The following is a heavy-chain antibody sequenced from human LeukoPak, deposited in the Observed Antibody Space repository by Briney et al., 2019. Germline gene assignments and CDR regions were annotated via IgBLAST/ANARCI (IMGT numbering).Heavy chain of an antibody. CDR2: IIPILGIA. CDR3: ASSGYGGNSAFTYFQH. J-gene: IGHJ1*01. CDR1: GGTFSSYA. Sequence: SVKVSCKASGGTFSSYAISWVRQAPGQGLEWMGRIIPILGIANYAQKFQGRVTITVDKSTSTAYMELSSLRSEDTAVYYCASSGYGGNSAFTYFQHWGQGTLVTVSS. V-gene: IGHV1-69*04. D-gene: IGHD4-17*01.